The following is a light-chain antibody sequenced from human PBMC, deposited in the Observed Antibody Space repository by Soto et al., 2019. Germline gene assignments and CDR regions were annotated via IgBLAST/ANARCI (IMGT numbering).Light chain of an antibody. CDR1: GSNIGAGYD. CDR3: QSYDSSLSGVV. V-gene: IGLV1-40*01. CDR2: TNI. Sequence: QSVLTQPPSVSGAPGQRVTISCTGSGSNIGAGYDVHWYQHLPGTAPKLLIYTNINRPSGVPDRFSASKSGTSASLAITGLQAGDEADYYCQSYDSSLSGVVFGGVTKLTVL. J-gene: IGLJ2*01.